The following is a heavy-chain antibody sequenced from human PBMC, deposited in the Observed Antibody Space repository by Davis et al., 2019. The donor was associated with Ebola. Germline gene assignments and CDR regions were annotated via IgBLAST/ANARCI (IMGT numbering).Heavy chain of an antibody. D-gene: IGHD3-16*01. Sequence: PGGSLRLSCAASGFTFSNSWMSWVRHGPGEGLVWVSHINRDGTTTNYADSVKGRFTISRDNAKNTLYLQMNSLRAEDTAVYYCMSLSGGSWGQGTPVTVSS. V-gene: IGHV3-74*01. CDR3: MSLSGGS. J-gene: IGHJ5*02. CDR2: INRDGTTT. CDR1: GFTFSNSW.